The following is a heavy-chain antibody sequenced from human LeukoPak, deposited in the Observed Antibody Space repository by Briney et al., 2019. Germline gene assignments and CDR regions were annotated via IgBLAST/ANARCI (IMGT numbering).Heavy chain of an antibody. CDR2: INHSGST. J-gene: IGHJ4*02. CDR3: ARGLGAAGDY. V-gene: IGHV4-34*01. D-gene: IGHD6-13*01. CDR1: GGSFSGYY. Sequence: SETLSLTCAVYGGSFSGYYWSWIRQPPGKGLEWIGEINHSGSTNYNPSLKSRVTISVDTSKNQFSLKLSSMTAADTAVYYCARGLGAAGDYWGQGTLVTVSS.